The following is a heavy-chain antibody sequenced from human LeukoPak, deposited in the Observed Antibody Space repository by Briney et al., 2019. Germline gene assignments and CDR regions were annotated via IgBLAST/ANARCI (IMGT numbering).Heavy chain of an antibody. CDR2: IYHSGST. CDR3: ACLTTADAFDI. V-gene: IGHV4-59*01. D-gene: IGHD3-22*01. J-gene: IGHJ3*02. Sequence: PSETLSLTCTVPGGSISSYYWSWIRQPPGKGLEWIGYIYHSGSTNYNPSLKSRVTISVDTSKNQFSQSLSSVTAADTAVYYCACLTTADAFDIWGQGTMVTVSS. CDR1: GGSISSYY.